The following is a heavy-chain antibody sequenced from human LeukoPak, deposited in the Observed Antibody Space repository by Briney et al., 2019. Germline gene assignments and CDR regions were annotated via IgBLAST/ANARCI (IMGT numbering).Heavy chain of an antibody. CDR3: ARGGRDYGDFLAGH. D-gene: IGHD4-17*01. V-gene: IGHV1-46*01. CDR1: GXXXISYF. Sequence: ASVKVSCKASGXXXISYFMNWVRQAPGXXXXXXXIINPSGGRTNYAQKFEGRVIVTRDTSTSRVYMELYSLRSEDTAVYYCARGGRDYGDFLAGHWGQGTLVTVSS. J-gene: IGHJ4*02. CDR2: INPSGGRT.